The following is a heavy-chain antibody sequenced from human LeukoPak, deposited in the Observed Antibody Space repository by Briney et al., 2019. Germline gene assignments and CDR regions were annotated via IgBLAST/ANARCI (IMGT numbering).Heavy chain of an antibody. V-gene: IGHV4-39*07. D-gene: IGHD3-10*01. J-gene: IGHJ4*02. CDR3: ARGYYYGSGN. CDR2: INHSGST. Sequence: SQTLSLTCTVSGGSISSGSYYWSWIRQPPGKGLEWIGEINHSGSTNYNPSLKSRVTISVDTSKNQFSLKLSSVTAADTAVYYCARGYYYGSGNWGQGTLVTVSS. CDR1: GGSISSGSYY.